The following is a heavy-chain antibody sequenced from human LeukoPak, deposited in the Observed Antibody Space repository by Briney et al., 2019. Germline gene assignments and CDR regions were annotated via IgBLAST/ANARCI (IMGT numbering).Heavy chain of an antibody. Sequence: SETLSLTCTVSGGSISSSSYYWGWIRQPPGKGLEWTGSIYYSGSTYYNPSLKSRVTISVDTSKNQFSLKLSSVTAADTAVYYCARLPVEMATIGAWGQGTLVTVSS. J-gene: IGHJ5*02. CDR3: ARLPVEMATIGA. V-gene: IGHV4-39*01. CDR1: GGSISSSSYY. CDR2: IYYSGST. D-gene: IGHD5-12*01.